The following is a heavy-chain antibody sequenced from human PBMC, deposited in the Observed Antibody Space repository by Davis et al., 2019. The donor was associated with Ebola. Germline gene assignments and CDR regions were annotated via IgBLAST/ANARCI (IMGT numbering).Heavy chain of an antibody. CDR2: ISWNSNSI. D-gene: IGHD4-17*01. V-gene: IGHV3-9*01. CDR3: ARGAYGDYIVKAFDI. CDR1: GFTFEDYA. J-gene: IGHJ3*02. Sequence: GGSLRLSCAASGFTFEDYAMHWVRQAPGKGLEWVSGISWNSNSIGYAGSVKGRFTISRDNAKDSLYLQMNSLRAEDTAIYYCARGAYGDYIVKAFDIWGQGTMVTVSS.